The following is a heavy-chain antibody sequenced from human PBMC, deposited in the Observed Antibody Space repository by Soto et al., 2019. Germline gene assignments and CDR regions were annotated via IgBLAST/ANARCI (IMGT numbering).Heavy chain of an antibody. D-gene: IGHD1-26*01. CDR3: AGDGGRPWGGVAC. CDR2: IIPIFGTA. CDR1: GYTFSSYS. V-gene: IGHV1-69*01. J-gene: IGHJ4*02. Sequence: QVQLVQSGAEVKKPGSSVKVSCKTSGYTFSSYSINWVRQAPGQGLEWMGEIIPIFGTANYAQKFQGRVTTTADESTSTGEMELSSLRSEDTAVYSGAGDGGRPWGGVACWGPGTLVPVSS.